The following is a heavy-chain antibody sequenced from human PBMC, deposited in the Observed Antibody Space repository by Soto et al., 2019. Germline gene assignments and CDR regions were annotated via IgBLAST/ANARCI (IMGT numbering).Heavy chain of an antibody. CDR2: IYYSGST. CDR1: GGSISSYY. V-gene: IGHV4-59*01. J-gene: IGHJ6*02. D-gene: IGHD2-2*01. Sequence: SETLSLTCTVSGGSISSYYWRWIRQPPGKGLEWIGYIYYSGSTNYNPSLKSRVTISVDTSKNQFSLKLSSVTAADTAVYYCARANSANIVVVPAASRYYYYGMDVWGQGTTVTVSS. CDR3: ARANSANIVVVPAASRYYYYGMDV.